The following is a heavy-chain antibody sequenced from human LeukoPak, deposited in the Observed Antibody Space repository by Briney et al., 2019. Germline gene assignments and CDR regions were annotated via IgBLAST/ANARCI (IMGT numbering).Heavy chain of an antibody. Sequence: SETPSLTCTVSGGSINSGSYYWSWIRQPAGEALEWIGRIYTSGYTNYNPSLKSRVTISVDTSKNQFSLKLSSVTAADTAVYYCARGREDSSSWDWFDPWGQGTLVTVSS. CDR3: ARGREDSSSWDWFDP. J-gene: IGHJ5*02. CDR1: GGSINSGSYY. CDR2: IYTSGYT. D-gene: IGHD6-13*01. V-gene: IGHV4-61*02.